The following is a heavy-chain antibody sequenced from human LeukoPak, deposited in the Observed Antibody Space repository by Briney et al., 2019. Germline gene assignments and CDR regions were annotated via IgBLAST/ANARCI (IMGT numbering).Heavy chain of an antibody. CDR2: ISSDGRST. V-gene: IGHV3-74*01. J-gene: IGHJ4*02. D-gene: IGHD6-19*01. Sequence: PGGSLRLSCAASGFTFSLYWMHWVRQAPGTGLEWVSRISSDGRSTIYADSVKGRFTISRDNAKNTLYLQMNSLRAEDTAVYYCAKGSSGWRFDYWGQGTLVTVSS. CDR3: AKGSSGWRFDY. CDR1: GFTFSLYW.